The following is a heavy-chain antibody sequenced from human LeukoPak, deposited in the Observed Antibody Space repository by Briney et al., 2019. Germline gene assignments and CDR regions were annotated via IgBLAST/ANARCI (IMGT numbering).Heavy chain of an antibody. V-gene: IGHV3-7*01. CDR2: IKQDGSEK. CDR1: GFTFSDYW. J-gene: IGHJ4*02. CDR3: ARELTMGASELDY. Sequence: GGSLRLSCAASGFTFSDYWMHWVRQAPGKGLEWVANIKQDGSEKYYVDSVKGRFTISRDNAKNSRFLQMNSLRAEDTAIYYCARELTMGASELDYWGQGTLVTVSS. D-gene: IGHD1-26*01.